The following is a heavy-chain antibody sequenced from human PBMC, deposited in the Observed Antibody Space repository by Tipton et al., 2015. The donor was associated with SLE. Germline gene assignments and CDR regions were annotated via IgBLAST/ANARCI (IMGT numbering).Heavy chain of an antibody. V-gene: IGHV4-39*07. Sequence: PGLVKPSETLSLTCTVSGGSISSSSYYWGWIRQPPGKGLEWIGSIYYSGSTYYNPSLKSRVTISVDTSKNQFSLKLSSVTAADTAVYYCARDSAWEQTSGMDVWGQGTTVTVSS. CDR3: ARDSAWEQTSGMDV. J-gene: IGHJ6*02. CDR2: IYYSGST. CDR1: GGSISSSSYY. D-gene: IGHD1/OR15-1a*01.